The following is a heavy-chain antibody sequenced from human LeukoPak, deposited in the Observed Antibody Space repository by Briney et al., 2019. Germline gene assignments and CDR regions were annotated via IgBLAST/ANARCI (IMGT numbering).Heavy chain of an antibody. CDR1: GASVSSSSYY. CDR3: ARLSQSTSWYDDY. CDR2: IYYSGST. J-gene: IGHJ4*02. D-gene: IGHD6-13*01. Sequence: PSETLSLTCSVSGASVSSSSYYWSWIRQPPGKGLEWIGYIYYSGSTNYNPSLKSRVTISLDTSKNQFSLKLSSVTAADTAVYYCARLSQSTSWYDDYWGQGTLVTVSS. V-gene: IGHV4-61*01.